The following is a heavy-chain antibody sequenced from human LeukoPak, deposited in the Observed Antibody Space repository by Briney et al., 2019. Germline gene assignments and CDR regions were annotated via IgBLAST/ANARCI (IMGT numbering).Heavy chain of an antibody. CDR3: ARGGYYYDSSGYAPVD. J-gene: IGHJ4*02. CDR1: GGSISSYY. D-gene: IGHD3-22*01. Sequence: SETVSLTCTVSGGSISSYYWSWIRQPPGKGLEWIGYIYYSGSTNYNPSLKSRVTISVDTSKNQFSLKLSSVTAADTAVYYCARGGYYYDSSGYAPVDWGQGTLVTVSS. V-gene: IGHV4-59*01. CDR2: IYYSGST.